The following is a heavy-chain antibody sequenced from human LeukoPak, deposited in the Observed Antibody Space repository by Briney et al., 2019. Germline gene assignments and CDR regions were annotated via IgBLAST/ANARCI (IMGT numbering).Heavy chain of an antibody. CDR3: GEVQTVNKFDY. Sequence: GSLRLSCEASGFTFSNYAMSWVRQAPGKGLEWVSAISNNGVNTYYADSVKGRFTISRDNSKNTLYLQMTSLRHEDTAVYYCGEVQTVNKFDYWGRGTLVTVSS. V-gene: IGHV3-23*01. CDR2: ISNNGVNT. CDR1: GFTFSNYA. J-gene: IGHJ4*01. D-gene: IGHD1-1*01.